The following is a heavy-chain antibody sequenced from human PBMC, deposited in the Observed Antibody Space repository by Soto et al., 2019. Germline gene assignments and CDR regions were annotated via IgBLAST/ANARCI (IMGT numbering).Heavy chain of an antibody. CDR2: IYYSGST. CDR3: ARHKTGTTGNVDY. Sequence: PSETLSLTCTVSGGSISSSSYYWGWIRQPPGKGLEWIGSIYYSGSTYYNPSLKSRVTISVDTSKNQFSLKLSSVTAADTAVYYCARHKTGTTGNVDYGGQGTLVTVSS. CDR1: GGSISSSSYY. J-gene: IGHJ4*02. V-gene: IGHV4-39*01. D-gene: IGHD1-1*01.